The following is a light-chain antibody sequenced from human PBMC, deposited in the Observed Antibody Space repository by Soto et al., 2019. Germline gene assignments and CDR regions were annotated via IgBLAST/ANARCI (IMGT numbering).Light chain of an antibody. J-gene: IGLJ1*01. Sequence: QSVLTQPPSASGSPGRSVTISCTGTSNDVGDYNYVSWYQQHPGKAPKLMIYEVSKRPSGVPGRFSGSKSGNTASLTVSGLQAEDEADYYCSSYAGSSTLYVFGTGTKVTVL. V-gene: IGLV2-8*01. CDR1: SNDVGDYNY. CDR3: SSYAGSSTLYV. CDR2: EVS.